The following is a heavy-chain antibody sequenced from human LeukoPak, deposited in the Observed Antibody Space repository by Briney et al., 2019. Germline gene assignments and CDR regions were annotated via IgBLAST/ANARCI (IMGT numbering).Heavy chain of an antibody. CDR3: ARLLGELLFLPDY. CDR1: GGTFSSYA. D-gene: IGHD3-10*01. CDR2: IIPILGIA. J-gene: IGHJ4*02. V-gene: IGHV1-69*04. Sequence: ASVKVSCKASGGTFSSYAISWVRQAPGQGLEWMGRIIPILGIANYAQEFQGRVTITADKSTSTAYMELSSLRSDDTAVYYCARLLGELLFLPDYWGQGTLVTVSS.